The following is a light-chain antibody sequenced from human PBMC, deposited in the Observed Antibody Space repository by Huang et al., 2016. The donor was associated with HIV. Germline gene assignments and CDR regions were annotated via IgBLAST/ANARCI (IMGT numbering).Light chain of an antibody. Sequence: DIVMTQSPDSLAVSLGERATINCKSSQSVLYSSNNKNYLAWYQQKLGQPPNLLVYWASTRESGVPDRFSGSGSGTDFTLTISSLQAEDVAVYYCQQYYSTPYTFGQGTKLEIK. CDR2: WAS. J-gene: IGKJ2*01. CDR3: QQYYSTPYT. CDR1: QSVLYSSNNKNY. V-gene: IGKV4-1*01.